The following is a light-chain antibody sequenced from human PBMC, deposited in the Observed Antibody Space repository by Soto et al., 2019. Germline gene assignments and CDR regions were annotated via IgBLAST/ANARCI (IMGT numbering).Light chain of an antibody. V-gene: IGKV3-20*01. CDR1: QSVSSSF. J-gene: IGKJ1*01. Sequence: EIVLTQSPGTLSLSPGERATLSCRASQSVSSSFLAWHQQKPGQAPRLLNYGASSSATGIPDRFSGSGSGTDFTLTISRLEPEDFAVYYCQQYDSSPRTFGQGTKVEIK. CDR3: QQYDSSPRT. CDR2: GAS.